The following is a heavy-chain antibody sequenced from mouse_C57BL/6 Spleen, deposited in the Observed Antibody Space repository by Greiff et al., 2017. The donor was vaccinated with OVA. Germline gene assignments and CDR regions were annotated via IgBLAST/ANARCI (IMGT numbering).Heavy chain of an antibody. CDR3: ARDREYGSSSYWYFDV. CDR1: GFTFSSYA. V-gene: IGHV5-4*01. J-gene: IGHJ1*03. Sequence: EVKLMESGGGLVKPGGSLKLSCAASGFTFSSYAMSWVRQTPEKRLEWVATISDGGSYTYYPDNVKGRFTISRDNAKNNLYLQMSHLKSEDTAMYYCARDREYGSSSYWYFDVWGTGTTVTVSS. CDR2: ISDGGSYT. D-gene: IGHD1-1*01.